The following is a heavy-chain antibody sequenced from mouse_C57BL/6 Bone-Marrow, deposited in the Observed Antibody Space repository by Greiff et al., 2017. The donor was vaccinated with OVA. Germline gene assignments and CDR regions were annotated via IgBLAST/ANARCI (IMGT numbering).Heavy chain of an antibody. D-gene: IGHD1-1*01. Sequence: VQLQQSGAELARPGASVKLSCKASGYTFTSYGISWVKQRTGQGLEWIGEIYPRSGNTYYNEKFKGKATLTADKSSSTAYMELRSLTSEDSAVYFCARGTHYYGSSSYYAMDYWGQGTSVTVSS. CDR2: IYPRSGNT. CDR1: GYTFTSYG. V-gene: IGHV1-81*01. J-gene: IGHJ4*01. CDR3: ARGTHYYGSSSYYAMDY.